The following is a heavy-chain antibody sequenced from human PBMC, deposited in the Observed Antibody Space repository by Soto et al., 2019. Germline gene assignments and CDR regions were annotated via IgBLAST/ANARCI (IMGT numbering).Heavy chain of an antibody. CDR3: ARLDYGGNSREN. D-gene: IGHD4-17*01. CDR2: INHSGST. CDR1: GGSFSGYY. Sequence: SETLSLTCAVYGGSFSGYYWSWIRQPPGKGLEWIGEINHSGSTNYNPSLKSRVTISVDTSKNQFSLKLSSVTAADTAVYYCARLDYGGNSRENWGQGTLVTVSA. V-gene: IGHV4-34*01. J-gene: IGHJ4*02.